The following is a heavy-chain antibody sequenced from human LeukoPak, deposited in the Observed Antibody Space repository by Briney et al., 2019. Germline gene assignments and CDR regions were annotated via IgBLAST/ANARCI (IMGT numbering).Heavy chain of an antibody. J-gene: IGHJ1*01. CDR2: FDPEDGET. CDR3: ATDEFGCSGGSCYSFSFQH. CDR1: GYTLTELS. V-gene: IGHV1-24*01. Sequence: ASVKVSCKVSGYTLTELSMHWVRQAPGKGLEWMGGFDPEDGETIYAQKFQGRVTMTEDTSTDTAYMELSSLRSEDTAVYYCATDEFGCSGGSCYSFSFQHWGQGTLVTVSS. D-gene: IGHD2-15*01.